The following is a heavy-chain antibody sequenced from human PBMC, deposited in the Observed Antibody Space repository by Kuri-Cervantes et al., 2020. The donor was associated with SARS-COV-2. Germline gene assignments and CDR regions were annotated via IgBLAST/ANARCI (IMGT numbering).Heavy chain of an antibody. Sequence: GGSLRLSCAASGFTFSSSWMHWVCQAPEKGLEWVADIKCDGSEKYYVDSVKGRFTISRDNSKNTLYLQMNSLRAEDTAVYYCAREQLVPYNWFDPWGQGTLVTVSS. CDR3: AREQLVPYNWFDP. CDR2: IKCDGSEK. CDR1: GFTFSSSW. V-gene: IGHV3-52*01. D-gene: IGHD6-6*01. J-gene: IGHJ5*02.